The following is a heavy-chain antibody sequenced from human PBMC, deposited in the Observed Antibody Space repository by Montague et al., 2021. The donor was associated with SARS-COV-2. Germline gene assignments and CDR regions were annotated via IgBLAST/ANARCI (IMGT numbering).Heavy chain of an antibody. J-gene: IGHJ3*02. Sequence: SETLSLTCTVSGGSISRYSWTWIRQPPGKGLEWIGYIYNSGSTNXNPSLTSRVTISVDTSKNQFSLKLSSVAAADTAVYYCARVGRGSSWYEVAFDIWGKGTMVTVSS. CDR1: GGSISRYS. CDR2: IYNSGST. D-gene: IGHD6-13*01. V-gene: IGHV4-59*01. CDR3: ARVGRGSSWYEVAFDI.